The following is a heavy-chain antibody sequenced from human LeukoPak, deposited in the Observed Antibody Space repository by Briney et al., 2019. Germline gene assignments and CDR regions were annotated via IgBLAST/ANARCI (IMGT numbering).Heavy chain of an antibody. D-gene: IGHD6-6*01. Sequence: PSETLSLTCIVSGGSISSSSYHCGWIRQPPGTGLEWIGNIYYSGNTYYNPSLKSRVTMSVDTSKNQFSLRVNSVTAADTAVYYCAEYTSSSAYFDHWGQGTLVTVSS. J-gene: IGHJ4*02. CDR3: AEYTSSSAYFDH. CDR1: GGSISSSSYH. V-gene: IGHV4-39*01. CDR2: IYYSGNT.